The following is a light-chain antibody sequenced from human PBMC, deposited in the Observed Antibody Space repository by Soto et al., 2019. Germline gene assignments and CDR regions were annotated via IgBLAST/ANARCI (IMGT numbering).Light chain of an antibody. CDR1: QNIRSR. Sequence: DLKMNQSPSTLSASVGDRVTITCRASQNIRSRLAWFQQKPGKAPKLLIYDASSLESGVPQRFSGSGSGTEFTLTISSLQTDDSATYYCQQSDSMPWTFGQGTKVDI. CDR2: DAS. V-gene: IGKV1-5*01. CDR3: QQSDSMPWT. J-gene: IGKJ1*01.